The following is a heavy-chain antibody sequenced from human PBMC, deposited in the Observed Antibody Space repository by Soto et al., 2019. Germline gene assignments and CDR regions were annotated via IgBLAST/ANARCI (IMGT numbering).Heavy chain of an antibody. D-gene: IGHD2-2*01. CDR2: IYSGGST. J-gene: IGHJ4*02. Sequence: EVQLVETGGGLIQPGGSLRLSCAASGFTVSSNYMSWVRQAPGKGLEWVSVIYSGGSTYYADSVKGRFTISRDNSKNTLDLQRNSLRAEDTAVYYCAREYCSSTSCYPYYFDYWGQGTLVTVSS. V-gene: IGHV3-53*02. CDR1: GFTVSSNY. CDR3: AREYCSSTSCYPYYFDY.